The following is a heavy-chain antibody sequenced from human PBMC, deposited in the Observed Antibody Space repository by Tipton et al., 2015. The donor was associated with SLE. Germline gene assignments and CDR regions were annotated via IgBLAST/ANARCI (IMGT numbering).Heavy chain of an antibody. J-gene: IGHJ3*02. D-gene: IGHD3-10*01. V-gene: IGHV3-30*04. CDR1: GFTFSSYA. CDR2: ISYDGSNK. Sequence: SLRLSCAASGFTFSSYAMHWVRQAPGKGLEWVAVISYDGSNKYYADSVKGRFTISRDNSKNTLYLQMNSLKTEDTAVYYCMVQAPRDAFDIWGQGTMVTVSS. CDR3: MVQAPRDAFDI.